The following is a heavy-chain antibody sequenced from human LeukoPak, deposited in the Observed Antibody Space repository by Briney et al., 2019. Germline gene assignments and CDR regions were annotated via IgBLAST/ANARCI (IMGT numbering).Heavy chain of an antibody. Sequence: SQTLSLTCTVSGGSISSGGYYWGWLRQHPGKGLEWIGYIYYSGSTYYHPSLKSRVTISVDTSQNPFSLKLSSVPAADTAVYFRASEIPAEYCGQGTLLTASS. J-gene: IGHJ4*02. V-gene: IGHV4-31*03. CDR2: IYYSGST. CDR3: ASEIPAEY. CDR1: GGSISSGGYY.